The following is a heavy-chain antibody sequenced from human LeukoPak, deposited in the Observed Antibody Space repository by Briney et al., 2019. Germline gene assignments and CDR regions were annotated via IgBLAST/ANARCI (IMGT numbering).Heavy chain of an antibody. CDR3: ARDCSSTSCYLPSLDY. Sequence: GGSLRLSCAASGFTSSSYWMSRVRQAPGKGLEWVANIKQDGGEKYYVDSVKGRFTISRDNAKNSLYLQVNSLRAEDTAVYYCARDCSSTSCYLPSLDYWGQGTLVTVSS. CDR1: GFTSSSYW. V-gene: IGHV3-7*01. J-gene: IGHJ4*02. D-gene: IGHD2-2*01. CDR2: IKQDGGEK.